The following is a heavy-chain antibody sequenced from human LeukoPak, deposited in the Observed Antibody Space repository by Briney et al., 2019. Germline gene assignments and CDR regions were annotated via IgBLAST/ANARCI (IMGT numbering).Heavy chain of an antibody. J-gene: IGHJ4*02. Sequence: PGTSLRLSCVASGFSFSNHGMHWVRQAPGKGLEWVSVIASGGGAKFYADSVKGRFTLSRDNSKNMFFLQMNFLTVEDTAIYYCAREATWGQWYFDHWGQGTPVTVSS. CDR2: IASGGGAK. CDR1: GFSFSNHG. V-gene: IGHV3-30*03. CDR3: AREATWGQWYFDH. D-gene: IGHD6-19*01.